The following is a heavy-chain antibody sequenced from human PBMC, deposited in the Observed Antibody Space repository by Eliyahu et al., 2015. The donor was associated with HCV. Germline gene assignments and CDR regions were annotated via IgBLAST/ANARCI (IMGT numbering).Heavy chain of an antibody. CDR2: ISLDSHYI. CDR1: GFSFSSYS. D-gene: IGHD1-14*01. V-gene: IGHV3-21*01. CDR3: ARDLPLRDMMGGKAIAFDL. J-gene: IGHJ3*01. Sequence: RLSCAASGFSFSSYSMNWVRQAPGMGLEWVSSISLDSHYISYGDSVRGRFTISRDNARNSVYLQMNSLTAEDTAVYYCARDLPLRDMMGGKAIAFDLWGQGTVVTVSS.